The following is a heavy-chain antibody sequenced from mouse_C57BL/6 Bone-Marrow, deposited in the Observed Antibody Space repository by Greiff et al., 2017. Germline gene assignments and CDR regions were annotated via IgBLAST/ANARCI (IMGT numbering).Heavy chain of an antibody. Sequence: EVHLVESGGGLVKPGGSLKLSCAASGFTFSSYTMSWVRQTPEKRLQWVAAISGGGGNTYYPDRVKGRFTISRDNDKNILYLQMSSLRYEDTALYYCSRQVTTVLATKYFDVWGTGTTVTVSS. CDR3: SRQVTTVLATKYFDV. CDR1: GFTFSSYT. J-gene: IGHJ1*03. D-gene: IGHD1-1*01. CDR2: ISGGGGNT. V-gene: IGHV5-9*01.